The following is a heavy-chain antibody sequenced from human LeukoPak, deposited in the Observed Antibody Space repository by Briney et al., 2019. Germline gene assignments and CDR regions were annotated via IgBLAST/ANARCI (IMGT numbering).Heavy chain of an antibody. CDR1: GGTFSSYA. D-gene: IGHD2-15*01. CDR3: AVLRLLAATPDGGPY. V-gene: IGHV1-46*01. CDR2: INPSGGST. Sequence: ASVKVSCKASGGTFSSYAISWVRQAPGQGLEWMGIINPSGGSTSYAQKFQGRVTMTRDTSTSTVYMELSSLRSEDTAVYYCAVLRLLAATPDGGPYWGQGTLVTVSS. J-gene: IGHJ4*02.